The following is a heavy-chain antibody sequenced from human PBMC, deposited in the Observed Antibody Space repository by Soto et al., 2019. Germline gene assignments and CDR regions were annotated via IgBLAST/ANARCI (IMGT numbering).Heavy chain of an antibody. Sequence: GASVKVSCKASGGTFSSYAISWVRQAPGQGLEWMGRIIPIFGTANYAQKFQGRVTITADESTSTAYMELSSLRSEDTAVYYCARASVVVDEVYGMDVWGQGTTVTVSS. D-gene: IGHD2-15*01. CDR3: ARASVVVDEVYGMDV. J-gene: IGHJ6*02. V-gene: IGHV1-69*13. CDR2: IIPIFGTA. CDR1: GGTFSSYA.